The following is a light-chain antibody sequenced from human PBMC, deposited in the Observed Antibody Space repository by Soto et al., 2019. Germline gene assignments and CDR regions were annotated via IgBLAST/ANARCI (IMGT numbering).Light chain of an antibody. J-gene: IGKJ4*01. Sequence: EIVMTQSPATLSVSPGERATLSCRASQSVSSHLAWYQQKPGQAPSLLIYGASTSATGIPARFSGSGSGTEFTLTISGLQSEDVAGYYFQQYNNWATLTFGGGTKVEIK. CDR1: QSVSSH. CDR3: QQYNNWATLT. CDR2: GAS. V-gene: IGKV3-15*01.